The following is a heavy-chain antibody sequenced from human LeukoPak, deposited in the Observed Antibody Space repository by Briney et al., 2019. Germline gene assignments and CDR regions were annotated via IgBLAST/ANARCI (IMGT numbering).Heavy chain of an antibody. CDR2: IDHSDNT. J-gene: IGHJ4*02. V-gene: IGHV4-34*01. CDR3: ARVDSVASFDY. CDR1: GGSFNGYY. D-gene: IGHD5-12*01. Sequence: SETLPLTCAVYGGSFNGYYWTWIRQPPGKGLEWIGEIDHSDNTNYNPSLKSRVTISVDMSKNQFSLKLSSVTAADTAIYYCARVDSVASFDYWGQGTLVTVSS.